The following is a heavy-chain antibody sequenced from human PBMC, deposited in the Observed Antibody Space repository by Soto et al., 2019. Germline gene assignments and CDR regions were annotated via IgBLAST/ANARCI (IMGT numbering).Heavy chain of an antibody. Sequence: QITLKESGPALVKPTQTLTLTCTFSGFSRRNSGVGVGWIRQPPGKALEWLALIYWDDDKRYNPSLKSRLTITKETSKSQVVLTMTNMDPVDTATYYCAHLTTGGFYFDYWGQGTLVTVSS. CDR2: IYWDDDK. CDR1: GFSRRNSGVG. J-gene: IGHJ4*02. V-gene: IGHV2-5*02. CDR3: AHLTTGGFYFDY. D-gene: IGHD4-17*01.